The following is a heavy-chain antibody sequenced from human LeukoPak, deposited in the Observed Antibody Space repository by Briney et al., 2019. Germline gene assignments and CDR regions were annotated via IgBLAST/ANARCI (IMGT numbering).Heavy chain of an antibody. CDR1: GFTFSSYE. Sequence: GGSLRLSCAASGFTFSSYETNWVRQAPGKGLEWVSYISSSGSTIYYADSVKGRFTISRDNAKNSLYLQMNSLRAEDTAVYYCARALLVRGVSDAFDIWGQGTMVTVSS. V-gene: IGHV3-48*03. CDR2: ISSSGSTI. J-gene: IGHJ3*02. D-gene: IGHD3-10*01. CDR3: ARALLVRGVSDAFDI.